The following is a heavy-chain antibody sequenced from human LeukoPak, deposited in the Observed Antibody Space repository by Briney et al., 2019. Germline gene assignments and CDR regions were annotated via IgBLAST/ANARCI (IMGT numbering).Heavy chain of an antibody. CDR2: ISSSSSTI. Sequence: GGSLRLSCAASGFTFSSYSMNWVRQAPGKGLEWVSYISSSSSTIYYADSVKGRFSISRDNAKNSLYLQMNSLRAEDTAVYYCAREDCSGTSCYRGWDYWGQGTLVTVSS. J-gene: IGHJ4*02. V-gene: IGHV3-48*04. D-gene: IGHD2-2*02. CDR1: GFTFSSYS. CDR3: AREDCSGTSCYRGWDY.